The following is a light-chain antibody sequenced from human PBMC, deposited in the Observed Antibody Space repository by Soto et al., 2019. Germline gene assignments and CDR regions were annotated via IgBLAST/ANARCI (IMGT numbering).Light chain of an antibody. CDR1: QSISSW. CDR2: DAS. J-gene: IGKJ4*01. V-gene: IGKV1-5*01. Sequence: IQMTQSPSTLSASVGDRVTITCRASQSISSWLAWYQQKPGKAPKLLIYDASSLESGVPSRFSGSGSGTEFTLTISSLQPGDFATYYCQQYNSYSPTFGGGTKVEIK. CDR3: QQYNSYSPT.